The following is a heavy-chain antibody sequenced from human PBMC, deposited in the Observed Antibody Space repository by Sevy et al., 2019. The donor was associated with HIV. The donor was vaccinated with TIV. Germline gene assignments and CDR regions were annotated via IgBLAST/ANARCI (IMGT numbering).Heavy chain of an antibody. J-gene: IGHJ4*02. CDR1: GFNIRTHW. D-gene: IGHD1-26*01. Sequence: GGSLRLSCAASGFNIRTHWMLWVRQAPGKGLEWVGNINEDGSTKYYLDSVKGRSTISRDNAQKSVFIQMNSLRVEDTAVSYCVRALLKADSLWGQGTLVTVSS. CDR2: INEDGSTK. V-gene: IGHV3-7*01. CDR3: VRALLKADSL.